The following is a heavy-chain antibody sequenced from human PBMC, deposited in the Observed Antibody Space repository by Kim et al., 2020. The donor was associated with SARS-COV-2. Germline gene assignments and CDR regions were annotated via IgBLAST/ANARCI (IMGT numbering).Heavy chain of an antibody. CDR3: AREYIAVAGWYSYYYGMDV. J-gene: IGHJ6*02. Sequence: GGSLRLSCAASGFTVSSNYMSWVRQAPGKGLEWVSVIYSGGSTYYADSVKGRFTISRDNSKNTLYLQMNSLRAEDTAVYYCAREYIAVAGWYSYYYGMDVWGQGTTVTVSS. V-gene: IGHV3-53*01. CDR2: IYSGGST. D-gene: IGHD6-19*01. CDR1: GFTVSSNY.